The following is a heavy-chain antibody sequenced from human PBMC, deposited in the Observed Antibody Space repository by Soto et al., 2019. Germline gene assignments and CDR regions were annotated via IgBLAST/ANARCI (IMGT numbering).Heavy chain of an antibody. CDR2: IYTSGST. J-gene: IGHJ6*02. CDR3: ARESYYDLWSGYSTYGMDV. Sequence: QVQLQESGPGLVKPSETLSLTCTVSGGSISSYYWSWIRQPAGKGLEWVGRIYTSGSTNYNPSLKSRVTMSVDTSKNQFSLKLSSVTAADTAVYYCARESYYDLWSGYSTYGMDVWGQGTTVTVSS. D-gene: IGHD3-3*01. CDR1: GGSISSYY. V-gene: IGHV4-4*07.